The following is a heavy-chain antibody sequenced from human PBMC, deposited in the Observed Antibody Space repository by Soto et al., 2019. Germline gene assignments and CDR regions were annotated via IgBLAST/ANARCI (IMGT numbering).Heavy chain of an antibody. V-gene: IGHV1-69*12. CDR1: GASFSSYA. CDR3: ARAVYTSAWYATRFDY. J-gene: IGHJ4*02. D-gene: IGHD6-19*01. CDR2: IIPIFGTT. Sequence: QVQLVQSGAEVKKPGSSVRVSCKASGASFSSYALSWVRQAPGQGLEWMGWIIPIFGTTNHAQKFQGRVTVTADESPSTASMELGSLRREDTAVYSCARAVYTSAWYATRFDYWGQGTLVTVSS.